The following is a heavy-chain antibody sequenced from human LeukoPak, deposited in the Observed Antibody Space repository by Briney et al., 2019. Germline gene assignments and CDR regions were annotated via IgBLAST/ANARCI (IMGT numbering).Heavy chain of an antibody. Sequence: SGPGLVKPSETLSLTCTVSGGSISSYYWSWIRQPAGKGLEWIGRIYTSGSTNYNPSLKSRVAMSVDTSKNQFSLKLSSVTAADTAVYYCARTEALAYYYYMDVWGKGTTVTVSS. J-gene: IGHJ6*03. CDR3: ARTEALAYYYYMDV. CDR1: GGSISSYY. V-gene: IGHV4-4*07. CDR2: IYTSGST. D-gene: IGHD1-1*01.